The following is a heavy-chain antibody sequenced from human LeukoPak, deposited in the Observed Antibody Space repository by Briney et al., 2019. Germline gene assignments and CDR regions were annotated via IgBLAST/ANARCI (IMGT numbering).Heavy chain of an antibody. CDR3: ARDYYDSSGSFDY. Sequence: GGSLRLSCAASGFTLSSYEMNWVRQAPGKGLEWVSYISSSGSTIYYADSVKGRFTISRDNAKNSLYLQVNSLRAEDTAVYYCARDYYDSSGSFDYWGQGTLVTVSS. CDR1: GFTLSSYE. D-gene: IGHD3-22*01. CDR2: ISSSGSTI. J-gene: IGHJ4*02. V-gene: IGHV3-48*03.